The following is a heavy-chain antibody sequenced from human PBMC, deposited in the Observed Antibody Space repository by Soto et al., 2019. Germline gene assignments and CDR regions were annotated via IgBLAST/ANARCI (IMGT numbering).Heavy chain of an antibody. V-gene: IGHV1-69*13. CDR2: IIPIFGTA. J-gene: IGHJ4*02. Sequence: ASVTVSCQTSGGTFSSYAISLVRQAPGQGLEWMGGIIPIFGTANYAQKFQGRVTITADESTSTAYMELSSLRSEDTAVYYCARATPYYDISTGLDYWGQGTLVTVSS. CDR1: GGTFSSYA. D-gene: IGHD3-9*01. CDR3: ARATPYYDISTGLDY.